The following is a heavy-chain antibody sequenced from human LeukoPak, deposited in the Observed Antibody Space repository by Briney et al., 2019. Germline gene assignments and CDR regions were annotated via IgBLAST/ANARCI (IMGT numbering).Heavy chain of an antibody. D-gene: IGHD6-13*01. CDR2: INHSGST. CDR1: GGSFSGYY. CDR3: ARVSIAAAGTRWYFDL. Sequence: PSETLSLTCAVYGGSFSGYYWSWIRQPPGKGREWIGEINHSGSTNYNPPLKSRVTISVDTSKNQFSLKLSSVTAADTAVYYCARVSIAAAGTRWYFDLWGRGTLVTVSS. V-gene: IGHV4-34*01. J-gene: IGHJ2*01.